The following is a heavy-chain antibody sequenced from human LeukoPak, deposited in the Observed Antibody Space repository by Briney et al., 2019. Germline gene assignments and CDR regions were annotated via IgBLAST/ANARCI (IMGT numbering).Heavy chain of an antibody. V-gene: IGHV4-30-2*01. J-gene: IGHJ4*02. CDR2: ISQSGNS. D-gene: IGHD2-2*02. CDR1: GDSITSSSCN. Sequence: SQTLSLTCAVSGDSITSSSCNWSWIRQPPGKGLEWIGYISQSGNSYFTPSLNSRATISVDKSKNSFSLNLNFVTAADTAVYYCARDQVDYTIPDHFDSWGKGILVIVSS. CDR3: ARDQVDYTIPDHFDS.